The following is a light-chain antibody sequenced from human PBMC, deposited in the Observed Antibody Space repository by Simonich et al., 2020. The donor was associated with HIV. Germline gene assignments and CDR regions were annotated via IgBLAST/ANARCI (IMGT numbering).Light chain of an antibody. V-gene: IGKV4-1*01. J-gene: IGKJ1*01. CDR2: WAS. CDR3: QQYYTTPPT. Sequence: DIVMTQSPNSLAVPLGERATINCKSSQTLSYISHNKTYLAWYQQKPGQPPNLLIYWASTREFGVPDRFSGSGSGTDFTLTISSLQAEDVAIYYCQQYYTTPPTFGQGTKVEIK. CDR1: QTLSYISHNKTY.